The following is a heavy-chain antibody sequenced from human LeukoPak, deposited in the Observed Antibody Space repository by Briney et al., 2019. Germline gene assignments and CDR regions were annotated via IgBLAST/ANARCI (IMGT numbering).Heavy chain of an antibody. V-gene: IGHV4-38-2*02. J-gene: IGHJ5*02. CDR2: IHHSGST. D-gene: IGHD3-9*01. CDR3: ARQEGNDILTGYYKNWFDP. Sequence: SETLSLTCNVSGYSLTNTYYWGWIRQPPGKGLEWIGNIHHSGSTYYNPSLKSRVTISVDTSKNQFSLKLSSVTAADTAVYYCARQEGNDILTGYYKNWFDPWGQGTLVTVSS. CDR1: GYSLTNTYY.